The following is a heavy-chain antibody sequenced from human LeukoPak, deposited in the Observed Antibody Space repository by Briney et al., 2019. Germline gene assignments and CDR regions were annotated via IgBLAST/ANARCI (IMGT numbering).Heavy chain of an antibody. CDR1: GFSLPNYA. J-gene: IGHJ4*02. CDR2: ISGSGYGS. D-gene: IGHD3-10*01. V-gene: IGHV3-23*01. CDR3: AKDTYYGSGTFYDGYPDY. Sequence: SGGSLRLSCAASGFSLPNYAMTWVRQAPGKGLEWVSTISGSGYGSYYKDSVKGRFTISRDDSKNTLYLQMNSLRAEDTAVYYCAKDTYYGSGTFYDGYPDYWGQGVLVTVSS.